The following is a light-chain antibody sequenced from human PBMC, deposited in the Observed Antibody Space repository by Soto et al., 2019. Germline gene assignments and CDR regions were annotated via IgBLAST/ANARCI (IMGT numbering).Light chain of an antibody. CDR1: QSVSSN. J-gene: IGKJ1*01. CDR2: DAS. Sequence: EIGMTQSPSTRSGSAGARATLPCRASQSVSSNLAWYQQKTVQAPRLLIYDASSRATGIPDTFSGRWSGTDFNLTISRLETQDFAVYYCQQYGSSPWTFGQGTKVDIK. V-gene: IGKV3-20*01. CDR3: QQYGSSPWT.